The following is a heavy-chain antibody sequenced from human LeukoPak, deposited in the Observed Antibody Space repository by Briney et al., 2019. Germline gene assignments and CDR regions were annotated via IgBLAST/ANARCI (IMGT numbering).Heavy chain of an antibody. Sequence: SETLSLTCAVYGGSFSGYYWSWIRQPPGKGLEWIGEINHSGSTNYNPSLKSRVTISVDTSKNQFSLKLSSVTAADTAVYYCARLAGNWNLRFDPWGQGTLVTVSS. D-gene: IGHD1-1*01. CDR2: INHSGST. V-gene: IGHV4-34*01. J-gene: IGHJ5*02. CDR1: GGSFSGYY. CDR3: ARLAGNWNLRFDP.